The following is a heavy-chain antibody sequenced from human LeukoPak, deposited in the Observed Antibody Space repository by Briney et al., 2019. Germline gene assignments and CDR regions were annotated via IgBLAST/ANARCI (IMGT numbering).Heavy chain of an antibody. D-gene: IGHD6-13*01. V-gene: IGHV3-74*01. Sequence: GGSLRLSCAASGFTFSSYWMHWVRQAPGKGLVWVSRINSDGSSTSYADSVKGRFTISRDNAKNTLYLQMNSLRAEDTALYYCARGLSGSSLDPWGQGTLVTVSS. J-gene: IGHJ5*02. CDR2: INSDGSST. CDR1: GFTFSSYW. CDR3: ARGLSGSSLDP.